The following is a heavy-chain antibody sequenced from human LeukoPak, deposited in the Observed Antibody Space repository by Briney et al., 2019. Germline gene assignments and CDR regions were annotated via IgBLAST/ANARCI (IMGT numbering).Heavy chain of an antibody. D-gene: IGHD6-13*01. CDR1: GFTFSSYW. V-gene: IGHV3-7*03. CDR2: IKQDGSEK. Sequence: GGSLRLSCAASGFTFSSYWMSWVRQAPGKGLEWVANIKQDGSEKYYVDSVKGRFTISRDNAKNSLYLQMNSLRAEGTAVYYCASSSSWARFDPWGQGTLVTVSS. CDR3: ASSSSWARFDP. J-gene: IGHJ5*02.